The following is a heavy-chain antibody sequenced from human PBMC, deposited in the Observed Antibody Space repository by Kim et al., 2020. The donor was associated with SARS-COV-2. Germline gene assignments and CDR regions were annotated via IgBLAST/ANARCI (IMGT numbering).Heavy chain of an antibody. CDR1: GFTFNTFG. J-gene: IGHJ4*02. V-gene: IGHV3-30*18. D-gene: IGHD1-1*01. CDR2: ISYNGNNK. Sequence: GGSLRLSCAASGFTFNTFGLHWVRQAPGKGLEWVALISYNGNNKVYADSVRGRFTISRDNSKNTVYLLMNGPVPDDTAMYYCAKERKPWEVEHGPFDFWGQGTLVTVSS. CDR3: AKERKPWEVEHGPFDF.